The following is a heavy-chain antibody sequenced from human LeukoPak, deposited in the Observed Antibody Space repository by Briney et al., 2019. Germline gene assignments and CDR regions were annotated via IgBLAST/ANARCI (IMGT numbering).Heavy chain of an antibody. CDR1: GGSISSYY. V-gene: IGHV4-4*07. CDR2: IYTSGST. Sequence: SETLSLTCTVSGGSISSYYWSWIRQPAGKGLEWIGRIYTSGSTNYNPSLKSRVTISVDTSKNQFSLKLSSVIAADTAVYYCARASYYMVRGVITPLNYFDYWGQGTLVTVSS. D-gene: IGHD3-10*01. J-gene: IGHJ4*02. CDR3: ARASYYMVRGVITPLNYFDY.